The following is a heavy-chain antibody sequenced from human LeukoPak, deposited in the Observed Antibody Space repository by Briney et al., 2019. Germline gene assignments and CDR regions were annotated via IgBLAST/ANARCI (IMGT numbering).Heavy chain of an antibody. Sequence: GGSLRLSCAASGFTFSSYAMSWVRQAPGKGLEWVSAISGSGGSTYYADSVKGRFTISRDSSKNTLYLQMNSLRAEDTAVYYCAKKEGSSSWFDYWGQGTLVTVSS. CDR3: AKKEGSSSWFDY. CDR2: ISGSGGST. CDR1: GFTFSSYA. D-gene: IGHD6-6*01. V-gene: IGHV3-23*01. J-gene: IGHJ4*02.